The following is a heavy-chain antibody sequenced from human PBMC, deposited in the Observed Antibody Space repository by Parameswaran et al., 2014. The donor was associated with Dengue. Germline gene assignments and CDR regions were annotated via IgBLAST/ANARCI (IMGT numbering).Heavy chain of an antibody. Sequence: WVRQAPGQGLEWMGWINAGNGNTKYSQKFQGRVTITRDTSASTAYMELSSLRSEDTAVYYCARDWGARAVASGWFDPWGQGTLVTVSS. D-gene: IGHD1-26*01. V-gene: IGHV1-3*01. CDR3: ARDWGARAVASGWFDP. CDR2: INAGNGNT. J-gene: IGHJ5*02.